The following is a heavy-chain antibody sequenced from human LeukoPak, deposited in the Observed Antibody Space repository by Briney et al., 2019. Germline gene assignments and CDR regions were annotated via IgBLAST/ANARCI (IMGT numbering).Heavy chain of an antibody. Sequence: GGSVRLSCAASGFTFSNAWMSWVRQAPGKGLEWVGRIKSKTDGGATDYAAPVKGRFTISRDDSKNTLYLQMNSLKTEDTAVYYCTTEADCSSTSCYGDFDYWGQGTLVTVSS. J-gene: IGHJ4*02. CDR3: TTEADCSSTSCYGDFDY. CDR1: GFTFSNAW. D-gene: IGHD2-2*01. CDR2: IKSKTDGGAT. V-gene: IGHV3-15*01.